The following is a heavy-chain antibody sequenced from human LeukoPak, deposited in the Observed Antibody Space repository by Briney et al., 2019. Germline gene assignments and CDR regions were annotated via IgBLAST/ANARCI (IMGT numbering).Heavy chain of an antibody. J-gene: IGHJ4*02. V-gene: IGHV4-38-2*02. Sequence: SETLSLTCTVSGYSIGSGYYWGWIRQPPGKGLGWIGSIYHSGSTYYNPSLKSRVTISVDTSKNQFSLKLSSVTAADTAVYYCARVAYSGSYPDYWGQGTLVTVSS. CDR2: IYHSGST. CDR3: ARVAYSGSYPDY. CDR1: GYSIGSGYY. D-gene: IGHD1-26*01.